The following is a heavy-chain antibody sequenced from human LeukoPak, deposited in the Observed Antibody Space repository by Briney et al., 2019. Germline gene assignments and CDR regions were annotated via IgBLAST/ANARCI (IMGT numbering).Heavy chain of an antibody. J-gene: IGHJ4*02. CDR1: GFTFSSYA. CDR2: ISSSGSTI. Sequence: GGSLRLSCAASGFTFSSYAMHWVRQAPGKGLEWVSYISSSGSTIYYADSVKGRFTISRDNAKNSLYLQMNSLRAEDTAVYYCASVWFGELSDFFDYWGQGTLVTVSS. CDR3: ASVWFGELSDFFDY. V-gene: IGHV3-48*04. D-gene: IGHD3-10*01.